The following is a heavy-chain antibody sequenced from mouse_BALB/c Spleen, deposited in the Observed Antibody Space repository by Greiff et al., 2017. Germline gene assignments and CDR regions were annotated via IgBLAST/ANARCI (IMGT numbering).Heavy chain of an antibody. CDR3: ARSFSDGSSFDY. V-gene: IGHV1-54*01. J-gene: IGHJ2*01. Sequence: QVQLQQSGAELVRPGTSVKVSCKASGYAFTNYLIEWVKQRPGQGLEWIGVINPGSGGTNYNEKFKGKATLTADKSSSTAYMQLSSLTSDDSAVYFCARSFSDGSSFDYWGQGTTLTVSS. D-gene: IGHD1-1*01. CDR2: INPGSGGT. CDR1: GYAFTNYL.